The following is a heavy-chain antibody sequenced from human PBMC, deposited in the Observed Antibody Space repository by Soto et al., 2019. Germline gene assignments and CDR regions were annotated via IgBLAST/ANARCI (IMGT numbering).Heavy chain of an antibody. CDR1: GFSFSDHY. CDR2: IRNKANSHTT. D-gene: IGHD1-26*01. J-gene: IGHJ4*02. CDR3: VRASRYSGSYFFDS. V-gene: IGHV3-72*01. Sequence: EVQLVESGGGVVQPGGSLRLSCAASGFSFSDHYMYWVRQAPGKGLEWVGRIRNKANSHTTESAASVRGRFTISRDDSKNSLYLQMNSLMTEDTAFYYCVRASRYSGSYFFDSWGQGTLVTVSS.